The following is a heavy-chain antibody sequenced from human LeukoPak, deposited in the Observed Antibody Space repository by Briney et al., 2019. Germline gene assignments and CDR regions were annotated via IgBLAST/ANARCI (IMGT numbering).Heavy chain of an antibody. D-gene: IGHD2-2*01. J-gene: IGHJ6*03. CDR1: GGSISSGGYY. CDR3: ARGRGQKVVPSNYYYYYMDV. Sequence: SETLSLTCTVSGGSISSGGYYWSWIRQPAGKGLEWIGRIYTSGSTNYNPSLKSRVTISVDTSKNQFSLKLSSVTAADTAVYYCARGRGQKVVPSNYYYYYMDVWGKGTTVTVSS. CDR2: IYTSGST. V-gene: IGHV4-61*02.